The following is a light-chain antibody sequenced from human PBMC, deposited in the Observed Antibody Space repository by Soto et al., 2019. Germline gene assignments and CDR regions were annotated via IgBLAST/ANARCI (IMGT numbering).Light chain of an antibody. Sequence: DIVLTQSPATLSFFPGERATLSCRASQSINTYLAWYQQRPGQAPRLLMSAASNRATGIPARFGGSGSGTDFTLTISSLEPEDFAVYYCQHRSKFGGGTKVEIK. CDR1: QSINTY. CDR3: QHRSK. J-gene: IGKJ4*02. CDR2: AAS. V-gene: IGKV3-11*01.